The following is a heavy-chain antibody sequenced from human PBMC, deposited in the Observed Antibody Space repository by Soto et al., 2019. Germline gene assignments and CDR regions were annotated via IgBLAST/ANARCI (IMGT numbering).Heavy chain of an antibody. D-gene: IGHD4-4*01. Sequence: ASGGGVVQPGRSLRLSCAASGFTFSSYGMHWVRQAPGKGLEWVAVISYDGSNKYYADSVKGRFTISRDNSKNTLYLQMNSLRAEDTAVYYCAKGAGVTTVSYWGQGTLVTVSS. V-gene: IGHV3-30*18. CDR1: GFTFSSYG. J-gene: IGHJ4*02. CDR3: AKGAGVTTVSY. CDR2: ISYDGSNK.